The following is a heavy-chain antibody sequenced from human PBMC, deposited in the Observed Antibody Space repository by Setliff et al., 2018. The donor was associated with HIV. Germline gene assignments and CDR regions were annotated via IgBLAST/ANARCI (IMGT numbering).Heavy chain of an antibody. CDR3: ARSRRYCSDGSCYGPGGY. D-gene: IGHD2-15*01. CDR2: FDPEDGET. CDR1: GYNLTELS. Sequence: ASVKVPCKISGYNLTELSIHWVRQAPGKGLEWMANFDPEDGETFYAQRFQGRLTMTEDTSTDTVYMELSSLRSEDTAVYYCARSRRYCSDGSCYGPGGYWGQGALVTVSS. V-gene: IGHV1-24*01. J-gene: IGHJ4*02.